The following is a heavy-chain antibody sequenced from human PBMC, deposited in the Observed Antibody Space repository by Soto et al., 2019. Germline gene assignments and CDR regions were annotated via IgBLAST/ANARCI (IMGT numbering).Heavy chain of an antibody. CDR2: IYYSGST. Sequence: PSETLSLTCTVSGGSISSGDYYWSWIRQPPGKGLEWIGYIYYSGSTYYNPSLKSRVTISVDTSKNQFSLKLSSVTAADTAVYYCAREGRDFWSGYYPGLRYLDYWGQGTLVTVSS. V-gene: IGHV4-30-4*01. J-gene: IGHJ4*02. CDR3: AREGRDFWSGYYPGLRYLDY. CDR1: GGSISSGDYY. D-gene: IGHD3-3*01.